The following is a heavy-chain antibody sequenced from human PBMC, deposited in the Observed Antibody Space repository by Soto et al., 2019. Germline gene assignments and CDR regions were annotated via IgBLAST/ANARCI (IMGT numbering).Heavy chain of an antibody. D-gene: IGHD1-26*01. CDR3: AREPVGPDYAMDV. CDR1: GFDFSSYG. V-gene: IGHV3-33*01. CDR2: LVFDGGGR. J-gene: IGHJ6*02. Sequence: QMQLVESGGGVVQPGTSLRLSCAASGFDFSSYGMHWVRQTPGKGLEWVAVLVFDGGGRYYADSVKGRFTISRDNSKKMLYLQMDSLRAEDTALYYCAREPVGPDYAMDVWGQGTTVTVSS.